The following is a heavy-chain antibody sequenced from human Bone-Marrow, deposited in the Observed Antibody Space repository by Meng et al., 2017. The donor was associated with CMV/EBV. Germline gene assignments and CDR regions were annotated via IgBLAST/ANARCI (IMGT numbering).Heavy chain of an antibody. CDR1: GYTFTSYD. CDR3: SGVLRQRQPHAKVVGFTYPFDY. Sequence: ASVKVSCKASGYTFTSYDINWVRQATGQGLEWMGWMNPNSGNTGYAQKFQGRVTMTRNTSISTAYMELSSLRYEDTAVYYCSGVLRQRQPHAKVVGFTYPFDYWGQGTLVTVSS. J-gene: IGHJ4*02. V-gene: IGHV1-8*01. CDR2: MNPNSGNT. D-gene: IGHD6-25*01.